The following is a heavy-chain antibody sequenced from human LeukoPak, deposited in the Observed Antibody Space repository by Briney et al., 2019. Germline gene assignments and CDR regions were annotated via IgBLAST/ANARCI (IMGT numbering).Heavy chain of an antibody. Sequence: GGSLRLSCAASGFTFSSYAMIWVRQPPGKGLEWVSSIFPSGGEIHYADSVRGRFTISRDNSKSTLSLQMNSLRAEDTAIYYCATYRQVLLPFESWGQGTLVTVSS. CDR1: GFTFSSYA. V-gene: IGHV3-23*01. J-gene: IGHJ4*02. CDR3: ATYRQVLLPFES. CDR2: IFPSGGEI. D-gene: IGHD2-8*02.